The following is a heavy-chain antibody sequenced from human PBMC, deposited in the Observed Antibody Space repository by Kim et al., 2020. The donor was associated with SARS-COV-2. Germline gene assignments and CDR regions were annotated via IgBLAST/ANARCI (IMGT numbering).Heavy chain of an antibody. CDR2: MSPINGKT. Sequence: ASVKVSCKASGYSFTSFDINWVRQATGQGLEWMGWMSPINGKTGFAQKFQGRLTMTRDISINTAYMELSSLTPDDTAVYYCARERGDIVVVPAMWGQGTMVTVSP. V-gene: IGHV1-8*01. CDR1: GYSFTSFD. D-gene: IGHD2-2*01. CDR3: ARERGDIVVVPAM. J-gene: IGHJ3*02.